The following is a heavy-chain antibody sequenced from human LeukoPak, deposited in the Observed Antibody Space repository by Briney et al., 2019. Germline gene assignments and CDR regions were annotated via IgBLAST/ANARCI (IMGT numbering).Heavy chain of an antibody. V-gene: IGHV3-23*01. Sequence: PGGPLRLSCAASGFTFSSYAMSWLRQAPGKGLEWVSAISGSGGSTYYADSVKGRFTISRDNSKNTLYLQMNSLRAEDTAVYYCAKGRGIAAAGTTFDYWGQGTLVTVSS. CDR3: AKGRGIAAAGTTFDY. CDR1: GFTFSSYA. J-gene: IGHJ4*02. D-gene: IGHD6-13*01. CDR2: ISGSGGST.